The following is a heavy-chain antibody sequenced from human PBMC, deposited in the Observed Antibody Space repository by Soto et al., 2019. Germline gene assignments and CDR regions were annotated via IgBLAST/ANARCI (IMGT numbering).Heavy chain of an antibody. D-gene: IGHD3-3*01. CDR2: IYPGDSDT. CDR3: ARLCFHFDFLSGFYNVHHYYGRGG. J-gene: IGHJ6*02. V-gene: IGHV5-51*01. CDR1: GYKVSTWHNFTSYW. Sequence: PGESLTISCMGSGYKVSTWHNFTSYWIAWVRQMPGEGLEWMGIIYPGDSDTRYSPSFQGQVTISADKSINSVYLQWSSLKASDISTFYCARLCFHFDFLSGFYNVHHYYGRGGWGQWTIVTFTS.